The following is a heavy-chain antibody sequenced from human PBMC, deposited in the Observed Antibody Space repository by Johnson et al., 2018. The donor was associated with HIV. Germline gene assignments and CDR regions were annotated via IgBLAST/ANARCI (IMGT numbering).Heavy chain of an antibody. CDR3: ARQTLRAFDI. CDR2: IYSGGNT. V-gene: IGHV3-66*04. Sequence: VQLVESGGGLVHPGGSLRLSCAASGFTVSSNYMTWVRQAPGKGLEWVSVIYSGGNTYYSDSVKGRFTISRDNSKKTLYLQMNSLRAEDTAVYYCARQTLRAFDIWGQGTMVTVSS. J-gene: IGHJ3*02. CDR1: GFTVSSNY.